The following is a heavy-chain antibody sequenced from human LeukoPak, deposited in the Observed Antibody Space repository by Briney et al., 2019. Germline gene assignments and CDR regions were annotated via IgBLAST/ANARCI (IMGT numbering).Heavy chain of an antibody. CDR2: INAGNGNT. Sequence: ASVKVSCKASGYTFTSYAMHWVRQAPGQRLEWMGWINAGNGNTKYSQKFQGRVTMTEDTSTDTAYMELSSLRSEDTAVYYCATDQGPRYYDFWSGYYYWGQGTLVTVSS. CDR1: GYTFTSYA. CDR3: ATDQGPRYYDFWSGYYY. J-gene: IGHJ4*02. V-gene: IGHV1-3*01. D-gene: IGHD3-3*01.